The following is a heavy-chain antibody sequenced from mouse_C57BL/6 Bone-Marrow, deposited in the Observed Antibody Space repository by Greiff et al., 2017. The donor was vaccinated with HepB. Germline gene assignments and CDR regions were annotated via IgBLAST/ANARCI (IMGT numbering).Heavy chain of an antibody. D-gene: IGHD1-1*01. CDR3: ARDSYYGSSHWYFDV. V-gene: IGHV3-6*01. J-gene: IGHJ1*03. CDR1: GYSITSGYY. CDR2: ISYDGSN. Sequence: EVKLMESGPGLVKPSQSLSLTCSVTGYSITSGYYWNWIRQFPGNKLEWMGYISYDGSNNYNPSLKNRISITRDTSKNQFFLKLNSVTTEDTATYYCARDSYYGSSHWYFDVWGTGTTVTVSS.